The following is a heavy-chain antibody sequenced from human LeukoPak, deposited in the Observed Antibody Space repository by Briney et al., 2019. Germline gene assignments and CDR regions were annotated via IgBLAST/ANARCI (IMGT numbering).Heavy chain of an antibody. V-gene: IGHV1-69*13. CDR2: IIPIFGTA. J-gene: IGHJ5*02. Sequence: SVKVSCKASGGTFSSYAISWVRQAPGQGLEWMGGIIPIFGTANYAQKFQGRVTITADESTSTAYMELSSLRSEDTAVYYCARDYDFRSGYFGFDPWGQGTLATVSS. D-gene: IGHD3-3*01. CDR3: ARDYDFRSGYFGFDP. CDR1: GGTFSSYA.